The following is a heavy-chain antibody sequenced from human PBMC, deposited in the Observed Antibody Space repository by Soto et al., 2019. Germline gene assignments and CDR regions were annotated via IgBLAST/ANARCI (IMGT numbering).Heavy chain of an antibody. CDR3: AIRDGQKTYYYGSGSYFDYFDY. D-gene: IGHD3-10*01. CDR2: IIPIFGTA. CDR1: GGTFSSYA. J-gene: IGHJ4*02. V-gene: IGHV1-69*13. Sequence: SVKVSCKASGGTFSSYAISWVRQAPGQGLEWMGGIIPIFGTANYARKFQGRVTITADESTSTAYMELSSLRSEDTAVYYCAIRDGQKTYYYGSGSYFDYFDYWGQGTLVTVSS.